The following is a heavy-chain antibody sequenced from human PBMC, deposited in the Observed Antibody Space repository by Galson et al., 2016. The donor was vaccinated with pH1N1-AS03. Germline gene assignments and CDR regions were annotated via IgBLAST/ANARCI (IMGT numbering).Heavy chain of an antibody. V-gene: IGHV2-5*02. CDR2: IYWDGDE. D-gene: IGHD3-16*01. Sequence: PALVTPTQTLTLTCTVSGFSLRAGGVHVASIRQSPGTALEWLALIYWDGDERYNTSLRSRLSISRDTAKNHVVLTMTIVGPMNTGTYYCARSTHVYEGLESWGQGTLVSVSS. CDR1: GFSLRAGGVH. CDR3: ARSTHVYEGLES. J-gene: IGHJ4*02.